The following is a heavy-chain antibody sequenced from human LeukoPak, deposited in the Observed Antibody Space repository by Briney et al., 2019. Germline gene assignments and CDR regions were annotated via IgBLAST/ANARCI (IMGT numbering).Heavy chain of an antibody. Sequence: GGSLRLSCAASGFKFSSYEMNWVRQAPGKGLEWVANIKQDGSEKYYVDSVKGRFTISRDNAKNSLYLQMNSLRAEDTAVYYCAKVPYSSSSFDYWGQGTLVTVSS. CDR1: GFKFSSYE. CDR2: IKQDGSEK. CDR3: AKVPYSSSSFDY. J-gene: IGHJ4*02. D-gene: IGHD6-6*01. V-gene: IGHV3-7*02.